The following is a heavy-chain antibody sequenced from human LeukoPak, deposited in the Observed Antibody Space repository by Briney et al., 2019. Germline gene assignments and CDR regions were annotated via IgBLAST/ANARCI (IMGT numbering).Heavy chain of an antibody. CDR3: ARGPPWYFDL. V-gene: IGHV3-74*01. CDR1: GFTFSSYW. J-gene: IGHJ2*01. D-gene: IGHD6-25*01. Sequence: VPLGGSLRLSCAASGFTFSSYWMHWVRQAPGKGLVWVSRINGDGSSTAYADSVKGRFTISRDNAKNTLYLQMNSLTAEDTAVYYCARGPPWYFDLWGRGTLVTVSS. CDR2: INGDGSST.